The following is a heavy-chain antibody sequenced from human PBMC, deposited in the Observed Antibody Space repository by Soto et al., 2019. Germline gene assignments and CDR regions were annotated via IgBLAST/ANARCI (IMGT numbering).Heavy chain of an antibody. Sequence: SETLSLTCTVSGGSVSDSSYYWTWVRQTPGKGLEWIGYISYTGSTNYNPSLRSRLRISVGTSKNQFSLQLSSVTAADTAVYYCARALGDYPYYFDYWGQGTLVTVSS. V-gene: IGHV4-61*01. D-gene: IGHD4-17*01. J-gene: IGHJ4*02. CDR1: GGSVSDSSYY. CDR2: ISYTGST. CDR3: ARALGDYPYYFDY.